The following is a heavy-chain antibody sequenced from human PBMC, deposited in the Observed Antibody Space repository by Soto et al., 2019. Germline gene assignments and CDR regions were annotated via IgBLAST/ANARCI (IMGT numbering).Heavy chain of an antibody. D-gene: IGHD3-22*01. CDR2: IIPIFGTA. V-gene: IGHV1-69*13. CDR1: GGTFSSYA. Sequence: SVKVSCKASGGTFSSYAISWVRQAPGQGLEWMGGIIPIFGTANYAQKFQGRVTITADESTSTAYMELSSLGSEDTAVYYCARGSYDSSGYYHDAFDIWGQGTMVTVSS. CDR3: ARGSYDSSGYYHDAFDI. J-gene: IGHJ3*02.